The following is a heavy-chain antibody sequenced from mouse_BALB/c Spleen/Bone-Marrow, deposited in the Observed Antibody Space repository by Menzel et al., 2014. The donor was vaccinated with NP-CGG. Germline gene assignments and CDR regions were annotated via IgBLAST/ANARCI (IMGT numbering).Heavy chain of an antibody. Sequence: EVMLVESGGGLVQPGGSMKLSCVASGFTFSNYWMNWVRQSPEKGLEWVAEIRLKSNNYATHYAESVKGRFTISRNDSKSSVYPQMNNLRAEDTGIYYCTTGFAYWGQGTLVTVSA. V-gene: IGHV6-6*02. CDR2: IRLKSNNYAT. CDR1: GFTFSNYW. J-gene: IGHJ3*01. CDR3: TTGFAY.